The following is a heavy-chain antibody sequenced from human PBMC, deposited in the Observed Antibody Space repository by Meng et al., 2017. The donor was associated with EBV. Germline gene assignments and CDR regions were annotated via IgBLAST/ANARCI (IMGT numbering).Heavy chain of an antibody. CDR1: GISLTTSGVG. D-gene: IGHD3-10*01. J-gene: IGHJ4*02. Sequence: QLPLNESVPSREKPTHTPLLTCTFSGISLTTSGVGVGWIRHPHGKALEWLAVIYWDDAKRYRPSLKNRLPITKDTSKNQVVLTMTNMDPVDTATYFCAHSKYYSDSGGYWDYFDDWGQGTLVTVSS. CDR3: AHSKYYSDSGGYWDYFDD. V-gene: IGHV2-5*02. CDR2: IYWDDAK.